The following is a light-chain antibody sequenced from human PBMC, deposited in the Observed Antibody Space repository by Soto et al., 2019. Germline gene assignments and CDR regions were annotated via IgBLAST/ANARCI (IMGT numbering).Light chain of an antibody. J-gene: IGKJ1*01. CDR1: QSISSW. CDR2: KAS. CDR3: QQYSTYWT. Sequence: DIQMTQSPSTLSASVGDRVTITCRASQSISSWLAWYQQKPGKAPKLLIYKASNLESGVPSRFSGSGSGTEFTLTISSLQPDDFATYYCQQYSTYWTFGQGPKVEIK. V-gene: IGKV1-5*03.